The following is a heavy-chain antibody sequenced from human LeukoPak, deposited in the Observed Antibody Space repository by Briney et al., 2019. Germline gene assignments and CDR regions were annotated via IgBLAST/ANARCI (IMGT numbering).Heavy chain of an antibody. J-gene: IGHJ4*02. D-gene: IGHD1-26*01. CDR2: ISSSSSTV. Sequence: GGSLRLSCAASGFTFSSYNMNWVRQAPGKGLEWVSFISSSSSTVYYTDSVKGRFTISRDNAKNSLYLQMNSLRVGDTAVYYCAKDTTHSGSYGIDYWGQGTLVIVSS. V-gene: IGHV3-48*01. CDR3: AKDTTHSGSYGIDY. CDR1: GFTFSSYN.